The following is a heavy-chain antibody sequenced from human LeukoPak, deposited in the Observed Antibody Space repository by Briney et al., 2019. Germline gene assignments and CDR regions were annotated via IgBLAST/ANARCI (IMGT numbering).Heavy chain of an antibody. V-gene: IGHV1-69*13. CDR3: ARKLRLGGNWFDP. CDR1: GGAFTSYA. CDR2: IIPISGTT. D-gene: IGHD1-26*01. J-gene: IGHJ5*02. Sequence: SVKVSCKTSGGAFTSYAITWVREAPGQGLEWMVKIIPISGTTNYAQKFQGRVTFTADESTSTAYMELSSLRSEDTALYYCARKLRLGGNWFDPWGQGTLVTVSS.